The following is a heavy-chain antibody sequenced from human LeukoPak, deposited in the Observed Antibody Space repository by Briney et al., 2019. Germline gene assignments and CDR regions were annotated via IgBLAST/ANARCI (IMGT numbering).Heavy chain of an antibody. CDR2: ISGSGGST. Sequence: GGSLRLSCAASGFTFSSYAMSWVRQAPGKGLEWVSAISGSGGSTYYADSVKGRFTISRDNSKNTLYLRMNSLRAEDTAVYYCAKDRRACWYCDDRDWGQGTLVTVSS. V-gene: IGHV3-23*01. D-gene: IGHD6-13*01. CDR3: AKDRRACWYCDDRD. J-gene: IGHJ4*02. CDR1: GFTFSSYA.